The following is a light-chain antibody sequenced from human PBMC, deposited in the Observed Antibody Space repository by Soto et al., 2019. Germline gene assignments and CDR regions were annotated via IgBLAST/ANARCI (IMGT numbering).Light chain of an antibody. V-gene: IGKV3-11*01. CDR1: QSVSSY. CDR2: DAS. CDR3: QQRSDWPLT. Sequence: EIVLTQSPTTLSLSPGERATLSCRASQSVSSYFAWYQQKPGQAPRLLIYDASTRAAGIPARFSGSGSGTDFPLPISSLEPEDFAVYYCQQRSDWPLTFGGGTKVAIK. J-gene: IGKJ4*01.